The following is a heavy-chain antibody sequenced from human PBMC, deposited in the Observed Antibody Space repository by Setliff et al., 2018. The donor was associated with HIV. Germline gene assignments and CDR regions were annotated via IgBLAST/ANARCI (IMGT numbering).Heavy chain of an antibody. Sequence: SETLSLTCTVSGGSISSGSYYWSWIRQPAGKGLEWIGHIYTSGTTNYNPSLKSRVIISIDTSKNQFSLKLFSVTAADTAVYYCASRRGGGFLAWPDPYFDYWGQGTLVTVSS. D-gene: IGHD3-3*01. V-gene: IGHV4-61*09. CDR3: ASRRGGGFLAWPDPYFDY. J-gene: IGHJ4*02. CDR1: GGSISSGSYY. CDR2: IYTSGTT.